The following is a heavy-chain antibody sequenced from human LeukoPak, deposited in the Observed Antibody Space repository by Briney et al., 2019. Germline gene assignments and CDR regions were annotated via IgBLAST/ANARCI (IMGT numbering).Heavy chain of an antibody. CDR3: ARERRYCSSTSCPIFDY. Sequence: SETLFLTCAASGGSISNCNWWSCHSQPPGLGLEGIGEIYHSETTYYNSSLKSRVTISVDNSKNQFSLKLSSMTAEATAVYYCARERRYCSSTSCPIFDYWGQGTLVTVSS. J-gene: IGHJ4*02. CDR2: IYHSETT. V-gene: IGHV4-4*02. CDR1: GGSISNCNW. D-gene: IGHD2-2*01.